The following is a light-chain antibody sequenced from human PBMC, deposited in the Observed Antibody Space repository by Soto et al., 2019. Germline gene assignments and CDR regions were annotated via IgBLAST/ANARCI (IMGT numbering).Light chain of an antibody. Sequence: DIQMTQSPSSLSASVGDRVTITCRASQSIRTYLNWYQQKPGKVPNLLIYGASSLQNGVPPRFSGSGSETDFTLTINNLQTEDFATYYCQQSYTAVFTFGPGTKVDI. J-gene: IGKJ3*01. CDR1: QSIRTY. CDR2: GAS. CDR3: QQSYTAVFT. V-gene: IGKV1-39*01.